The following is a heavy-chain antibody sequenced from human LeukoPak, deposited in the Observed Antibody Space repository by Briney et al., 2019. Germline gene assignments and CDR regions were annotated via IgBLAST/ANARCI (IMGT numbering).Heavy chain of an antibody. Sequence: GGSLRLSCAASGFTFSSYAMHWVRRAPGKRLEWVAVISYDGSNKYYADSVKGRFTISRDNSKNTLYLQMNSLRAEDTAVYYCARDALSGSYLDYWGQGTLVTVSS. CDR2: ISYDGSNK. D-gene: IGHD1-26*01. V-gene: IGHV3-30-3*01. J-gene: IGHJ4*02. CDR1: GFTFSSYA. CDR3: ARDALSGSYLDY.